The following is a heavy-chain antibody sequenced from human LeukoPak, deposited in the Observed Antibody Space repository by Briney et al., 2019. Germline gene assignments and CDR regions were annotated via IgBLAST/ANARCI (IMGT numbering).Heavy chain of an antibody. V-gene: IGHV4-4*07. Sequence: SETLSLTCTVPGGSISSYYWSWIRQPAGKGLEWIGRIYTSGSTNYNPSLKSRVTMSVDTSKNQFSLKLSSVTAADTAVYYCARDGGPYSSSWNYYYGMDVWGQGTTVTVSS. CDR1: GGSISSYY. CDR3: ARDGGPYSSSWNYYYGMDV. D-gene: IGHD6-13*01. CDR2: IYTSGST. J-gene: IGHJ6*02.